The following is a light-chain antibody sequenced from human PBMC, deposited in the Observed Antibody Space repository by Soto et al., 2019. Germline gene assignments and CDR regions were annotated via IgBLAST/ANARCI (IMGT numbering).Light chain of an antibody. V-gene: IGKV1-39*01. Sequence: DTQITQSPSSLSASVGDRVTLTCRSSQSISSYLNWYQLKPGKAPKLLIYAASNLQSGVPSRFSGSGSGTDFALTIRTLQPEEFATYDGQQRYSTPITVGQGTRLDIK. CDR3: QQRYSTPIT. J-gene: IGKJ5*01. CDR1: QSISSY. CDR2: AAS.